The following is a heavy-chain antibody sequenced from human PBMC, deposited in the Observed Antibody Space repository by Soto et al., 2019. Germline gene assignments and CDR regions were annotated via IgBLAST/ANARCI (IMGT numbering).Heavy chain of an antibody. CDR2: IKPDGSDT. J-gene: IGHJ3*01. CDR1: GFTFSSYW. CDR3: ATDLNWSGT. D-gene: IGHD3-3*01. V-gene: IGHV3-7*01. Sequence: LRLSCAASGFTFSSYWMTWVRQAPGKGLEFLATIKPDGSDTYYVDSVKGRFTISRDNAKNSLSLQMNSLRAEDTALYYCATDLNWSGTWGQGTMVTVSS.